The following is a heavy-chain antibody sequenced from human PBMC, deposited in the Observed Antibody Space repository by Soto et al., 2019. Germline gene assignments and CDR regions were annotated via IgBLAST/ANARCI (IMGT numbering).Heavy chain of an antibody. Sequence: QVQLVESGGGVVQPGRSLRLSCAASGFTFSSYGMHWVGQAPGKGLEWVAVIWYDGSNKYYADSVKGRFTISRDNSKNTLYLQMHRLRAEDTAVYYCAREGVIAAPGTSAFDIWGKGTMVTVSS. D-gene: IGHD6-13*01. CDR2: IWYDGSNK. CDR3: AREGVIAAPGTSAFDI. J-gene: IGHJ3*02. V-gene: IGHV3-33*01. CDR1: GFTFSSYG.